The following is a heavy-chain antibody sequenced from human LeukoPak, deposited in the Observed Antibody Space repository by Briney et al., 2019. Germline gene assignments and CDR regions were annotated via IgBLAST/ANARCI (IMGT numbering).Heavy chain of an antibody. CDR1: GYTFNTYW. Sequence: GESLKISCKGSGYTFNTYWIGWVRQMPGKGLEWMGIIYPGDSDTRYSPSFQGQVTISADKSISTAYLQWSSLKASDTAMYYCARPKYEGSYYSGAFDIWGQGTMVTVSS. D-gene: IGHD1-26*01. J-gene: IGHJ3*02. V-gene: IGHV5-51*01. CDR2: IYPGDSDT. CDR3: ARPKYEGSYYSGAFDI.